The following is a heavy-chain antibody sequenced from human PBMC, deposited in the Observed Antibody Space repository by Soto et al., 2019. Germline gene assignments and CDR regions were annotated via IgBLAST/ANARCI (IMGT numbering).Heavy chain of an antibody. CDR2: ISGSGGST. J-gene: IGHJ5*02. CDR3: AKDRPRYCRGGSCYYWFDP. D-gene: IGHD2-15*01. V-gene: IGHV3-23*01. CDR1: GFTFSSYA. Sequence: GGSLRLSCAASGFTFSSYAMSWVRQAPGKGLEWVSAISGSGGSTYYADSVKGRFTISRDNSKNTLYLQMNSLRAEDTAVYYCAKDRPRYCRGGSCYYWFDPWGQGTLVTVSS.